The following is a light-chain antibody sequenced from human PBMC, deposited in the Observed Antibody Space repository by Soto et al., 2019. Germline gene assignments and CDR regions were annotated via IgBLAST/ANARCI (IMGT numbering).Light chain of an antibody. CDR2: EVT. V-gene: IGLV2-8*01. J-gene: IGLJ2*01. Sequence: QSALTQPPSASGSPGQSVTISCTGTSSDVGGYNYVSWYQQHPGKAPKLMIYEVTKRPSGVPDRFSGSKSGNTASLTVSGLQAEDEADYYCSSYAGANQVFGGGTTLTVL. CDR3: SSYAGANQV. CDR1: SSDVGGYNY.